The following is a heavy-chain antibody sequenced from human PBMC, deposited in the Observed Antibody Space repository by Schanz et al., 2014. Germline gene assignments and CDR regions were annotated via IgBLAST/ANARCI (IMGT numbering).Heavy chain of an antibody. Sequence: QVQLEESGGGVVQPGGSLRLSCVASGFSFSGFAVHWVRQAPGKGLEWVSIVSHDGFTKHYADSVRGRFTISRDNSNSTLYLQMKSLRAEDTAVYYCAKYGGGYSYGFVEYWGQGILVTVSS. CDR3: AKYGGGYSYGFVEY. D-gene: IGHD5-18*01. V-gene: IGHV3-30*04. J-gene: IGHJ4*02. CDR1: GFSFSGFA. CDR2: VSHDGFTK.